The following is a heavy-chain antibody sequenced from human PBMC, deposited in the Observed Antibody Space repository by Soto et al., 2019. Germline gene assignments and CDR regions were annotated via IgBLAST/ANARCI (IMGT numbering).Heavy chain of an antibody. J-gene: IGHJ5*02. CDR1: GGSISSGGYY. CDR3: ARSLSWYRPDNWFDP. Sequence: PSETLSLTCTVSGGSISSGGYYWSWIRQHPGKGLEWIGYIYYSGSTYYNPSLKSRVTISVDTSKNQFSLKLSSVTAADTAVYYCARSLSWYRPDNWFDPWGQGTLVTVSS. D-gene: IGHD6-13*01. V-gene: IGHV4-31*03. CDR2: IYYSGST.